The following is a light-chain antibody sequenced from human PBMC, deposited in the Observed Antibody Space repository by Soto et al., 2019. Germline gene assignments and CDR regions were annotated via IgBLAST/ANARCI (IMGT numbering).Light chain of an antibody. V-gene: IGKV1-39*01. Sequence: DIQMTQSPSSLSASVGDRVTITCRASQSISSYLNWYQQKPGKAPKLLIYAASRLQSGVPSRFSGSGSGTDFTLTISSLQPEDFATYYCQQSYSTHPLTFGGGTKVEIK. CDR1: QSISSY. J-gene: IGKJ4*01. CDR3: QQSYSTHPLT. CDR2: AAS.